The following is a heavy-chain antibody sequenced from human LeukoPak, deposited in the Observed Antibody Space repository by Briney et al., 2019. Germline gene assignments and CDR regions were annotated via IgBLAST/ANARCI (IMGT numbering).Heavy chain of an antibody. Sequence: GGSLRLSCAASGFTFSSYSMNWVRQAPGKGLEWVSSISSSSSYIYYADSVKGRFTISRDNAKNSLYLQMNSLRAEDTALYYCAKDPQWELSGFDIWGQGTMVTVSS. D-gene: IGHD1-26*01. CDR3: AKDPQWELSGFDI. CDR1: GFTFSSYS. V-gene: IGHV3-21*04. J-gene: IGHJ3*02. CDR2: ISSSSSYI.